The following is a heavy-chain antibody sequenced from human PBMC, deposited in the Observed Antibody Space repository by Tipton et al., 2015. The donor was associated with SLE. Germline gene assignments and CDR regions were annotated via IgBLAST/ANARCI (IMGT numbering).Heavy chain of an antibody. Sequence: SLRLSCAASGGAFSTYAMSWVRQVPGKGLERVSLISVSGGSTYYADSVKGRFTITRDKSKNTLYLQINSLRAEDTALYFCSKDPGVRAFDYWGQGTLVTVSS. CDR1: GGAFSTYA. CDR3: SKDPGVRAFDY. CDR2: ISVSGGST. J-gene: IGHJ4*02. V-gene: IGHV3-23*01. D-gene: IGHD3-10*01.